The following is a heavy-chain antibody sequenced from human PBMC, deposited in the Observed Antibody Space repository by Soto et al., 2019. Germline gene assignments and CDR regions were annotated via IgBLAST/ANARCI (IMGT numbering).Heavy chain of an antibody. CDR2: IYYSGST. CDR1: GGSISSGGYY. D-gene: IGHD5-18*01. J-gene: IGHJ4*02. V-gene: IGHV4-31*03. CDR3: ARVIQLWYYFDY. Sequence: LSLPCTVSGGSISSGGYYWSWIRQHPGKGLEWIGYIYYSGSTYYNPSLKSRVTISVDTSKNQFSLKLSSVTAADTAVYYCARVIQLWYYFDYWGQGTLVTVSS.